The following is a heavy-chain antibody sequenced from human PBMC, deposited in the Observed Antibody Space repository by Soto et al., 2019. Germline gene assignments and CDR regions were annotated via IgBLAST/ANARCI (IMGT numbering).Heavy chain of an antibody. CDR2: ISSSSSTI. CDR1: GFTFSSYS. CDR3: ARDRLLDWGNAFDI. Sequence: GGSLRLSCAASGFTFSSYSMNWVRQAPGKGLEWVSYISSSSSTIYYADSVKGRFTISRDNAKNSLYLQMNSLRAEDTALYYWARDRLLDWGNAFDIWGQGTMVPVSS. V-gene: IGHV3-48*01. D-gene: IGHD3-3*01. J-gene: IGHJ3*02.